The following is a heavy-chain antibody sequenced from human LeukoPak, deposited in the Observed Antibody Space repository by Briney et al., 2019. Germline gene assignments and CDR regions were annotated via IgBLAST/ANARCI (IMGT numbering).Heavy chain of an antibody. J-gene: IGHJ6*03. CDR2: IYYSGST. CDR1: GGSISSSSYY. V-gene: IGHV4-39*07. D-gene: IGHD6-19*01. CDR3: ARDLRQWLVPDYYYMDV. Sequence: SETLSLTCTVSGGSISSSSYYWGWIRQPPGKGLEWIGSIYYSGSTYYNPSLKSRVTISVDTSKNQFSLKLSSVTAADTAVYYCARDLRQWLVPDYYYMDVWGKGTTVTVSS.